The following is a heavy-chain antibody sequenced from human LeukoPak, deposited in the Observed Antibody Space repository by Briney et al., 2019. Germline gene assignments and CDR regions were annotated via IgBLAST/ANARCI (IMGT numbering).Heavy chain of an antibody. CDR3: ARTYLDDAFDI. V-gene: IGHV3-7*01. Sequence: PGVSLRLSCAASGFTFSSYWMSWVRQAPGKGLGWVANIKQDGSEKYYVDSVKGRFTISRDNAKNSLYLQMNSLRAEDTAVYYCARTYLDDAFDIWGQGTMVTVSS. J-gene: IGHJ3*02. CDR2: IKQDGSEK. D-gene: IGHD2-21*01. CDR1: GFTFSSYW.